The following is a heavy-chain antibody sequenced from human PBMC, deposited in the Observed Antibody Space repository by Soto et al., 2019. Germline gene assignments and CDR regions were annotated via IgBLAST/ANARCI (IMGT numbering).Heavy chain of an antibody. D-gene: IGHD2-15*01. Sequence: GGSLRLSCAASGFTFSSYSMNWVRQAPGKGLEWVSSISSSSSYIYYADSVKGRFTISRDNAKNSLYLQMNSLRAEDTAVYYCARDGRGYCSGGSCYSVAPDYGMDVWGQGTTVTVSS. V-gene: IGHV3-21*01. J-gene: IGHJ6*02. CDR3: ARDGRGYCSGGSCYSVAPDYGMDV. CDR1: GFTFSSYS. CDR2: ISSSSSYI.